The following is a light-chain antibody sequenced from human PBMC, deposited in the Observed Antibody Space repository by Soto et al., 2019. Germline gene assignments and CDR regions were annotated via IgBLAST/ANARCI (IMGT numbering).Light chain of an antibody. J-gene: IGLJ2*01. CDR1: SSNIGAGYD. V-gene: IGLV1-40*01. Sequence: QSVLTQPPSVSGAPGQRVTISCTGSSSNIGAGYDVHWYQQLPGTAPKLLIYGNSNRPSGVPDRFSGSKSGTSASLAITGLQAEDEADSYCQSYDRSLRVSVFGGGTKLTVL. CDR2: GNS. CDR3: QSYDRSLRVSV.